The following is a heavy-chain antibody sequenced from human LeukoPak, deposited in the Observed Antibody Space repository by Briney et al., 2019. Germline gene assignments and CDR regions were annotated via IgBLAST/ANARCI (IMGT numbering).Heavy chain of an antibody. CDR1: GFTFSSYA. V-gene: IGHV3-23*01. Sequence: PGGSLRLSCAASGFTFSSYAMSWVRQAPGEGLEWVSAISGSGGSTYYADSVKGRFTISRGNSKNTLYLQMNSLRAEDTAVYYCAKASSGRFDYWGQGTLVTVSS. CDR2: ISGSGGST. J-gene: IGHJ4*02. CDR3: AKASSGRFDY. D-gene: IGHD6-19*01.